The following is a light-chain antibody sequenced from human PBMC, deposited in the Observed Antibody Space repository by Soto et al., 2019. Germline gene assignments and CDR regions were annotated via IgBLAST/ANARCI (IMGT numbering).Light chain of an antibody. Sequence: EIVLTQSPGTLSLSPGERANLSCRASQTIASRYLAWYQHRPGQAPRLLIYRTFARAPGIPDRFSGGGSGTDFTLTISRLEREDFAVYYCQQYDTSPPTFGQGTRLDIK. CDR2: RTF. V-gene: IGKV3-20*01. CDR1: QTIASRY. CDR3: QQYDTSPPT. J-gene: IGKJ5*01.